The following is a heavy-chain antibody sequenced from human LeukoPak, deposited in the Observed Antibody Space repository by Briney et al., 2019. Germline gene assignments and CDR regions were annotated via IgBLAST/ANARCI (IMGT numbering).Heavy chain of an antibody. Sequence: PGGSQRLSCAASGFTFSSYAMHWVRQAPGKGLEWVAVISYDGSNKYYADSVKGRFTISRDNSKNTLYLQMNSLRAEDTAVYYCARDRQWLVLWGPSYYFDYWGQGTLVTVSS. V-gene: IGHV3-30-3*01. J-gene: IGHJ4*02. CDR2: ISYDGSNK. D-gene: IGHD6-19*01. CDR3: ARDRQWLVLWGPSYYFDY. CDR1: GFTFSSYA.